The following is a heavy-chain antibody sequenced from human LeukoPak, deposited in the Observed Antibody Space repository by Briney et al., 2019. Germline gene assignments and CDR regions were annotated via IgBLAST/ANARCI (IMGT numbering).Heavy chain of an antibody. CDR1: GGSISGYY. J-gene: IGHJ4*02. Sequence: SEPLSLTCTVSGGSISGYYWSWLRQPPGKALEWIGYISYSGNTNYTPYLKSRLTISLHTSKNQISLKLSSVTAADTAVYYCAAGGDGMATILAYSWGQGTLVTVAS. D-gene: IGHD5-24*01. CDR3: AAGGDGMATILAYS. V-gene: IGHV4-59*08. CDR2: ISYSGNT.